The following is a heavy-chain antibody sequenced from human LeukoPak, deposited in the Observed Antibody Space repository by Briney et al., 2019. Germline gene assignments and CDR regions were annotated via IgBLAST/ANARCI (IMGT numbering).Heavy chain of an antibody. D-gene: IGHD7-27*01. V-gene: IGHV3-7*01. CDR1: GFSIRSSW. CDR2: MNEDGSGT. Sequence: PGGTLRLSSAVSGFSIRSSWMSWVRQNPGKGLELVADMNEDGSGTYYVDAVKGRFTVSRDNAKNSLYLQMSSLRAEDTAVYYCARDPAWGAIDYWGQGTLVTVSS. J-gene: IGHJ4*02. CDR3: ARDPAWGAIDY.